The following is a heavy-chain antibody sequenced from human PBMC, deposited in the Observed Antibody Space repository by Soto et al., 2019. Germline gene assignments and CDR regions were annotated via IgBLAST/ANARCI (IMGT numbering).Heavy chain of an antibody. CDR2: ISDDGSQK. CDR3: AKEAPGGWHFFDT. Sequence: GGSLRLSCAASGFTFRTYGMHWVRQAPGKGLEWVAFISDDGSQKYYGDSVRGRFTISRDNSKNTLSLRMISLRTEDTSVYYCAKEAPGGWHFFDTWGQGTLVTVSS. D-gene: IGHD6-19*01. CDR1: GFTFRTYG. J-gene: IGHJ4*02. V-gene: IGHV3-30*18.